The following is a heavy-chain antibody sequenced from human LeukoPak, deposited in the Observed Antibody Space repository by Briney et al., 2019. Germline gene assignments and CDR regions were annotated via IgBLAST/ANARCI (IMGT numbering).Heavy chain of an antibody. D-gene: IGHD3-16*01. CDR1: GGSISSGGYY. V-gene: IGHV4-31*03. CDR3: ARVGQASFDY. J-gene: IGHJ4*02. Sequence: SETLSLTCTVSGGSISSGGYYWSWIRQHPGKGLEWIGYIYYSGSTYYNPSLKSRLTISLDTTKNQFSLNLTSVTAADTAVYYCARVGQASFDYWGQGTLVTVSS. CDR2: IYYSGST.